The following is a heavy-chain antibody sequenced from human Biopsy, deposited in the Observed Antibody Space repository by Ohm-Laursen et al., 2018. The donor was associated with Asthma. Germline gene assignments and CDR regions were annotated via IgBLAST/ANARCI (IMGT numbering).Heavy chain of an antibody. CDR2: LFHSGAT. CDR3: ARMNTMIQAANYYSYAMDV. D-gene: IGHD3-22*01. J-gene: IGHJ6*02. Sequence: PSQTLSLTCVVSGDSINSGGYSWNWIRQPPGKGLEWVAFLFHSGATYYNPSLKSRVTISVDRSKRQFSLKVNSVTAADTAVYYCARMNTMIQAANYYSYAMDVWGQGTTVTVSS. V-gene: IGHV4-30-2*01. CDR1: GDSINSGGYS.